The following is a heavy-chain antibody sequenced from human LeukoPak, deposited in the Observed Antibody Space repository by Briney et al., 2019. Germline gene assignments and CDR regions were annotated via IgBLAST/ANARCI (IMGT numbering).Heavy chain of an antibody. D-gene: IGHD1-26*01. CDR3: AYRLLVGARNWFDP. CDR2: ISGSGGST. J-gene: IGHJ5*02. V-gene: IGHV3-23*01. CDR1: GFTFSSCA. Sequence: PRGSLRLSCAASGFTFSSCAVSWVRQAPGKGLEWVSAISGSGGSTYYADSVKGRFTISRDNSKNTLYLQMNSLRAEDTAVYYCAYRLLVGARNWFDPWGQGTLVTVSS.